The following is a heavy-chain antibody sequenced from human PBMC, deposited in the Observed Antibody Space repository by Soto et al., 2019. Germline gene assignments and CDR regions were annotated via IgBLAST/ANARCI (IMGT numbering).Heavy chain of an antibody. V-gene: IGHV3-15*07. Sequence: EVQLVESGGGLVKPGGSLRLSCAASGFTFSNAWMNWVRQAPGKGLEWVGRIKSKTDGGTTDYAAPVKGRFTISRDDSKNTLYLQMNSLKTEDTAFYYCTTVFGYDSSGSDFYGMDVWGQGTTVTVSS. CDR2: IKSKTDGGTT. CDR1: GFTFSNAW. CDR3: TTVFGYDSSGSDFYGMDV. D-gene: IGHD3-22*01. J-gene: IGHJ6*02.